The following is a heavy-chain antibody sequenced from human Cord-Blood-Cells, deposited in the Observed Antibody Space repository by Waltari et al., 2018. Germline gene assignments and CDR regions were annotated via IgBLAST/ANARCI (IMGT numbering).Heavy chain of an antibody. CDR1: TFSSYA. V-gene: IGHV3-30-3*01. J-gene: IGHJ3*02. CDR2: ISYVGSNK. CDR3: AGDEAAREHWEAFDI. Sequence: TFSSYAMHWVRQAPGKGLGWVAVISYVGSNKYYADSVKGGFTISSDNSKNTLYLQRNSLRAEDTAVYYCAGDEAAREHWEAFDIWGQATMVTVSS. D-gene: IGHD6-6*01.